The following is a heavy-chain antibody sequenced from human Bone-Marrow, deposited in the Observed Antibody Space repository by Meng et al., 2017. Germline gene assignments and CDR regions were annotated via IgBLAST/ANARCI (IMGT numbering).Heavy chain of an antibody. CDR3: ARGGYSDY. CDR1: GFTFSSYS. J-gene: IGHJ4*02. CDR2: ISSSSSYI. V-gene: IGHV3-21*01. Sequence: GESLKISCAASGFTFSSYSMNWVRQAPGKGLEWVSSISSSSSYIYYADSVKGRFTISRDTSKNTVYLQMNSLRTEDTAVYYCARGGYSDYWGQGTLVTVSS. D-gene: IGHD6-13*01.